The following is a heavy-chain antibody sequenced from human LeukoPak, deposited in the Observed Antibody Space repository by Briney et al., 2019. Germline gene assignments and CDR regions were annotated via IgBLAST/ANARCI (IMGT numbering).Heavy chain of an antibody. Sequence: PGGSLRLSCAASGFTFDDYAMHWVRQAPGKGLEWVSGISWNSGSIGYADSVKGRFTISRDNAKNSLYLQMNSLRAEDTALYYCAKGRSTVTFFDYWGQGTLVTVSS. V-gene: IGHV3-9*01. CDR3: AKGRSTVTFFDY. CDR1: GFTFDDYA. D-gene: IGHD4-11*01. J-gene: IGHJ4*02. CDR2: ISWNSGSI.